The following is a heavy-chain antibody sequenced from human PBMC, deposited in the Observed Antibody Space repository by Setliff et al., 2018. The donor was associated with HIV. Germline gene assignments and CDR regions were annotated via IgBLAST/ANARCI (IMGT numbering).Heavy chain of an antibody. V-gene: IGHV4-39*01. CDR2: IFYSGST. Sequence: SETLSLTCAVSGGSISSASYYWGWIRQPPGKGLEWMGSIFYSGSTYYNPSLKSRVTISVDTSKNQFSLNLSSVTAADTAVYYCATQITMVRGVVKWFDPWGQGTLVTV. CDR1: GGSISSASYY. CDR3: ATQITMVRGVVKWFDP. D-gene: IGHD3-10*01. J-gene: IGHJ5*02.